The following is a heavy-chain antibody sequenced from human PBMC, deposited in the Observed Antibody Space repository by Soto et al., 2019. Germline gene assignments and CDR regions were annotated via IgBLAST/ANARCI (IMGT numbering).Heavy chain of an antibody. CDR2: IYYSGST. CDR1: GGSISSGGYY. J-gene: IGHJ4*02. CDR3: ASDSYGSLGLDY. D-gene: IGHD5-18*01. V-gene: IGHV4-31*03. Sequence: PSXTLSLTCTVSGGSISSGGYYWSWIRQHPGKGLEWIGYIYYSGSTYYNPSLKSRVTISVDTSKNQFSLKLSSVTAADTAVYYCASDSYGSLGLDYWDQGTLVTVSS.